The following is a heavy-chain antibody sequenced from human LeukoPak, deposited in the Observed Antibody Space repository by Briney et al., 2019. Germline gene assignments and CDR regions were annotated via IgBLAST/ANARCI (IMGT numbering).Heavy chain of an antibody. Sequence: ASVKVSCKASGGTFSSYAISWVRQAPGQGLEWMGGIIPIFGTANYAQRFQGRVTITADKSTSTAYMELSSLRSEDTAVYYCASRGYCSGGSCPGLYYYYMDVWGKGTTVTVSS. CDR3: ASRGYCSGGSCPGLYYYYMDV. D-gene: IGHD2-15*01. V-gene: IGHV1-69*06. CDR2: IIPIFGTA. CDR1: GGTFSSYA. J-gene: IGHJ6*03.